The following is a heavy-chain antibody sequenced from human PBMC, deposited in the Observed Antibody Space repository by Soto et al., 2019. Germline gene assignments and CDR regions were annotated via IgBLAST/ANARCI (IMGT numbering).Heavy chain of an antibody. CDR1: GFTFNSYG. CDR3: AKEGLYKTLDY. V-gene: IGHV3-30*18. CDR2: ISYDGNNK. J-gene: IGHJ4*02. Sequence: PGVSLRLSCAASGFTFNSYGMHGVRQAPGKGLEWVAVISYDGNNKYYADSVKGRFTISRDIPKNTLYLQLNSLRAEDTAVYYCAKEGLYKTLDYWGQGTLVTVSS. D-gene: IGHD1-1*01.